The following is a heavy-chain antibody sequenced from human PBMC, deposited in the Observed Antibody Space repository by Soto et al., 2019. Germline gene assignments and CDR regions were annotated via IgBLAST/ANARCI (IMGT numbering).Heavy chain of an antibody. CDR3: ARAYCSGGSCLLASFDY. CDR2: INYSGST. CDR1: GGSISSCGYY. D-gene: IGHD2-15*01. Sequence: ASETLSLTCSVSGGSISSCGYYYSWIRQHPGKGLEWIGYINYSGSTYYNPSLNSRVTISVDTSKNQFSLKLSSVTAADTAVYYCARAYCSGGSCLLASFDYWGQGTLVTVSS. J-gene: IGHJ4*02. V-gene: IGHV4-31*03.